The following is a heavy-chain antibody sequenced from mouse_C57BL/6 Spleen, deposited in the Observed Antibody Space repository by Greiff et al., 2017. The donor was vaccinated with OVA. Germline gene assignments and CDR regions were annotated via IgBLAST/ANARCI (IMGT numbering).Heavy chain of an antibody. CDR1: GYTFTDYE. V-gene: IGHV1-15*01. CDR3: TRWHSDAMDY. Sequence: QVQLQQSGAELVRPGASVTLSCKASGYTFTDYEMHWVKQTPVHGLEWSGAIDPETGGTAYNQKFKGKAILTADKSSSTAYMELRSLTSEDSAVYYCTRWHSDAMDYWGQGTSVTVSS. CDR2: IDPETGGT. J-gene: IGHJ4*01.